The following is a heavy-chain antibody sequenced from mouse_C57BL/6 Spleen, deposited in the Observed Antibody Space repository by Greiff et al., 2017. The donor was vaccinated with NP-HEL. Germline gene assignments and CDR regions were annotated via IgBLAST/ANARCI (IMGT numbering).Heavy chain of an antibody. CDR2: IDPEDGDT. V-gene: IGHV14-1*01. D-gene: IGHD1-1*02. CDR3: TTWEGWNAMDY. J-gene: IGHJ4*01. Sequence: EVQLQQSGAELVRPGASVKLSCTASGFDIKDYYMHWVKQRPEQGLEWIGRIDPEDGDTEYAPKFQGKATMTADTSSNTAYLQLSSLTSEDTAVYYCTTWEGWNAMDYWGQGTSVTVSS. CDR1: GFDIKDYY.